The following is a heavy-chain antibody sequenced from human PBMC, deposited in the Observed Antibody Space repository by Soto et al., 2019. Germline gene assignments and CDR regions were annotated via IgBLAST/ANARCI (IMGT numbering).Heavy chain of an antibody. CDR2: IRSKAYGGTT. Sequence: GSLRLSCTASGFTFGDYAMSWFRQAPGKGLEWVGFIRSKAYGGTTEYAASVKGRFTISRDDSKSIAYLQMNSLKTEDTAVYYCTRAPYCGGDCYHWYFDLWGRGTLVTVSS. CDR3: TRAPYCGGDCYHWYFDL. D-gene: IGHD2-21*02. V-gene: IGHV3-49*03. J-gene: IGHJ2*01. CDR1: GFTFGDYA.